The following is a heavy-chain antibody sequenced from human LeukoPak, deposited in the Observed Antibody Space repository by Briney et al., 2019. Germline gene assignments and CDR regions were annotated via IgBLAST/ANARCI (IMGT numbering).Heavy chain of an antibody. CDR3: ARDGIPLVGGVSNFDL. V-gene: IGHV4-4*07. CDR2: IYTSGST. Sequence: SETLSLTCTVSGGSISSYYWSWIRQPAGKGLEWIGRIYTSGSTNYNPSLKSRVTMSVDTSKNRFSLKLSSVTAADTAVYYCARDGIPLVGGVSNFDLWGRGTLVTVSS. J-gene: IGHJ2*01. D-gene: IGHD4-23*01. CDR1: GGSISSYY.